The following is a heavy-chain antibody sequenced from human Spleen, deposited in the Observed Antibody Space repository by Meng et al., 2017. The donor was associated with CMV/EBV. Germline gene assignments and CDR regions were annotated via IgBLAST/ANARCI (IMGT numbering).Heavy chain of an antibody. J-gene: IGHJ4*02. CDR2: ISSSSDTV. V-gene: IGHV3-48*04. D-gene: IGHD1-26*01. Sequence: GASLKISCAASGISFSAYSMNWVRQTPGKGLEWIAYISSSSDTVNYADSVKGRFTMSRDNAKNSVYLQMTSLRADDTAVYYCARVPLMGGNSEYWGQGTLVTVSS. CDR3: ARVPLMGGNSEY. CDR1: GISFSAYS.